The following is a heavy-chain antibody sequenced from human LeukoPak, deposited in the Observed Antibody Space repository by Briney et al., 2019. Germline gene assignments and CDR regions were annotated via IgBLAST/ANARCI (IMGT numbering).Heavy chain of an antibody. Sequence: GGSLRLSCAASGFTVSNYAMTWVRQAPGKGLEWVPAVSGSGAIAYYTDSVKGRFTISRDNSKNTLYLQMSSLTAKDTAVYYCAKDRSIGTYYTFDSWGQGTLSPSPQ. D-gene: IGHD1-26*01. J-gene: IGHJ4*02. CDR3: AKDRSIGTYYTFDS. CDR2: VSGSGAIA. CDR1: GFTVSNYA. V-gene: IGHV3-23*01.